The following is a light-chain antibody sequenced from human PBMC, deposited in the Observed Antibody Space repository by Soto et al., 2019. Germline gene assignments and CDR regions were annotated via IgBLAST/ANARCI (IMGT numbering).Light chain of an antibody. CDR3: QQTYGTPPT. CDR1: ENIRDF. Sequence: DIQMTHSPSSLSTSVGDRVTITCLASENIRDFVNWYQQKPGKAPNLLIYGASTLQGGVPSRFSGSGSATDFTLTISSLQHEDFATYYCQQTYGTPPTFGQGTKVDIK. J-gene: IGKJ1*01. CDR2: GAS. V-gene: IGKV1-39*01.